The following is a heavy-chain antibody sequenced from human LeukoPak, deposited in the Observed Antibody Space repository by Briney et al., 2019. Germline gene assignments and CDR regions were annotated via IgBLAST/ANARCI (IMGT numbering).Heavy chain of an antibody. CDR2: ISGSGGST. D-gene: IGHD3-3*01. J-gene: IGHJ3*02. CDR1: GFTFSSYA. Sequence: PGGSLRLSCAASGFTFSSYAMSWVRQAPGKGLEWVSAISGSGGSTYYADSVKGRFTISRDNSKNTLYLQMNSLRAEDTAVYYCARRYYEFWSGRLDAFDIWGQGTMVTVSS. CDR3: ARRYYEFWSGRLDAFDI. V-gene: IGHV3-23*01.